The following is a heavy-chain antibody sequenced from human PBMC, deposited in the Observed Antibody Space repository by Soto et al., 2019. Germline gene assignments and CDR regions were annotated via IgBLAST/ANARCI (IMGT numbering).Heavy chain of an antibody. CDR3: AHKAGFY. V-gene: IGHV3-33*08. CDR2: IRDSGSNK. CDR1: GFTFSSYG. J-gene: IGHJ4*02. Sequence: GGSLRLSCAASGFTFSSYGMHWVRQAPGKGLEWVAVIRDSGSNKYYADSVKGRFTISRDNSKNTLYLQMNSLRAEDTAVYYCAHKAGFYWGQGTLVTVSS.